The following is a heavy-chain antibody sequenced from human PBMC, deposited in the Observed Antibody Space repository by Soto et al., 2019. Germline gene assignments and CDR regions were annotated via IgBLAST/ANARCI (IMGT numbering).Heavy chain of an antibody. Sequence: SESLSVTGTVSVGSMISSSYYWGWILQPPGKGLEWIANMYFSGFYSGSTSYNPSLKSRVTISVDTSKNQFSLQVSSVTAADTAVYYCARGFDILTFGFCLDYWGQGTLVTVSS. CDR1: VGSMISSSYY. CDR2: MYFSGFYSGST. D-gene: IGHD3-9*01. J-gene: IGHJ4*02. V-gene: IGHV4-39*01. CDR3: ARGFDILTFGFCLDY.